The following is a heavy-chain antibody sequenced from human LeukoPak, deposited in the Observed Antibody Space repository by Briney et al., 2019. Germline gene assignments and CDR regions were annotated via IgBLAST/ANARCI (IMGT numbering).Heavy chain of an antibody. CDR1: EFTFTSYE. J-gene: IGHJ3*02. Sequence: GESLTLSCAASEFTFTSYELNWVRQAPGKGLEWVSYISSSGNTISYADSVKGRFTISRDNAKNSLYLQVISLRAEDTAVYYCARGPSIAARYDAFDIWGQGTMVTVSS. D-gene: IGHD6-6*01. V-gene: IGHV3-48*03. CDR3: ARGPSIAARYDAFDI. CDR2: ISSSGNTI.